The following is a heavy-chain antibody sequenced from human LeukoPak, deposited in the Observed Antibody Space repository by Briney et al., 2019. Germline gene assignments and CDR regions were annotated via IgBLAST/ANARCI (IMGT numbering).Heavy chain of an antibody. CDR2: IYYSGST. Sequence: SETLSLTCTVSGGSISSSSYYWGWIRQPPGKGLEWIGSIYYSGSTYYNPSLKSRVTISVDTSKNQFSLKLNSVTAADTAVYYCARLLGYCSSTSCRIYFDYWGQGTLVTVSS. V-gene: IGHV4-39*01. CDR1: GGSISSSSYY. D-gene: IGHD2-2*01. J-gene: IGHJ4*02. CDR3: ARLLGYCSSTSCRIYFDY.